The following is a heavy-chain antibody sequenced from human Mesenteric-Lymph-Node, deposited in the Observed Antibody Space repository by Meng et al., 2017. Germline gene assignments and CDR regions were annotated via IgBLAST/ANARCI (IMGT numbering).Heavy chain of an antibody. D-gene: IGHD2-15*01. Sequence: QVQLQQWGAAQLKPSATLSLTCSVYVGSFSGYSWKWIRQSPGKGLEWIGDINHSGSTNYNPSLKSRVTISVDTSKNQFSLKLSYVTAADTAVYYCARDQGSAGAYWGQGTLVTVSS. CDR1: VGSFSGYS. CDR2: INHSGST. J-gene: IGHJ4*02. CDR3: ARDQGSAGAY. V-gene: IGHV4-34*01.